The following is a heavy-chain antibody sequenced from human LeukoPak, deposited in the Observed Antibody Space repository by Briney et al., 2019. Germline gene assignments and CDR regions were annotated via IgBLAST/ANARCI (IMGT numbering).Heavy chain of an antibody. V-gene: IGHV5-51*01. CDR3: TRSALLDY. Sequence: GESLEISCWGSEYSFTSYWIGWVRQMPGKGLEWMGIIYPGDSDTRYSPSFQGQVTISADKSISTAYLQWNSLKASDTAMYYCTRSALLDYWGQGTLVTVSS. CDR1: EYSFTSYW. J-gene: IGHJ4*02. CDR2: IYPGDSDT.